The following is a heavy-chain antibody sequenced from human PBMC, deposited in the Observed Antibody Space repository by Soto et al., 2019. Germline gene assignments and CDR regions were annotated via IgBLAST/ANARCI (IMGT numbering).Heavy chain of an antibody. CDR2: IRSKANSYAT. Sequence: GGSLRLSCAASGFTFSGSAMHWVRQASGKGLEWVGRIRSKANSYATAYAASVKGRFTISRDDSKNTAYLQMNSLKTEDTAVYYCTRILQGIPYYYYMDVWGKGTTVTVSS. J-gene: IGHJ6*03. D-gene: IGHD5-18*01. CDR3: TRILQGIPYYYYMDV. V-gene: IGHV3-73*01. CDR1: GFTFSGSA.